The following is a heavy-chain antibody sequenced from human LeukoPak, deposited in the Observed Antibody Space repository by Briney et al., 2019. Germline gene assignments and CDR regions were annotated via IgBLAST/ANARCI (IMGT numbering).Heavy chain of an antibody. CDR1: GFTFSSYD. Sequence: GGSLRLSCAASGFTFSSYDMHWVRQAPGKGLEWVTFIRYDGSNKYYADSVKGRFTISRDNSKNTLYLQMNSLRAEDTAVYYCAKVLGVVVPAAMVSDYWGQGTLVTVSS. V-gene: IGHV3-30*02. CDR3: AKVLGVVVPAAMVSDY. D-gene: IGHD2-2*01. J-gene: IGHJ4*02. CDR2: IRYDGSNK.